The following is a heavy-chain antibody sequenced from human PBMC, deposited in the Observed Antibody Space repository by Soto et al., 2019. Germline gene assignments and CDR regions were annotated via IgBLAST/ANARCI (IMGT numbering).Heavy chain of an antibody. J-gene: IGHJ4*02. D-gene: IGHD3-16*01. V-gene: IGHV4-34*01. Sequence: SETLSHTCRVDDGSFSCYYWSWLRQPPGKGLEWIGEINQSGSTNYNPSLKSRVTISIDTSKNQFSLKVSSVTAADTAVYYCARGLNYVVYWGQGPMVTVA. CDR2: INQSGST. CDR1: DGSFSCYY. CDR3: ARGLNYVVY.